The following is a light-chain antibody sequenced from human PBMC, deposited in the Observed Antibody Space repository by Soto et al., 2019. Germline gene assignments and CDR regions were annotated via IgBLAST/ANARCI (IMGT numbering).Light chain of an antibody. V-gene: IGKV3-20*01. CDR2: GAS. CDR3: HQYGSSLL. Sequence: EIVLTQSPGTLSLSPGERATLSCRASQSVSSSYLAWYQQKPGQAPRLLIYGASSRATGIPDRFSGSGSGTDFTLTINRLEPEDFAVYYCHQYGSSLLFGGGTKVEIK. CDR1: QSVSSSY. J-gene: IGKJ4*01.